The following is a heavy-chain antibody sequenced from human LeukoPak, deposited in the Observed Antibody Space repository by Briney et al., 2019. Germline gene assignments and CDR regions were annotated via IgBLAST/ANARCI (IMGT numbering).Heavy chain of an antibody. D-gene: IGHD6-19*01. CDR1: GGSFSGYY. CDR3: ARDISSGWYWFDP. CDR2: IYYSGST. Sequence: KASETLSLTCAVYGGSFSGYYWSWIRQPPGKGLEWIGYIYYSGSTNYNPSLKSRVTISVDTSKNQFSLKLSSVTAADTAVYYCARDISSGWYWFDPWGQGTLVTVSS. V-gene: IGHV4-59*01. J-gene: IGHJ5*02.